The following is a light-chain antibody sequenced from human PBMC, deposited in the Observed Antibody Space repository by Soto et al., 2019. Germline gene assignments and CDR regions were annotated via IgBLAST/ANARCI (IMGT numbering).Light chain of an antibody. J-gene: IGKJ1*01. Sequence: EIVLTQSPATLSLSPGERATLSCRASQSVGSYFAWYQQKPGQTPRLLIYGASSRATGIPDRFSGSGSGTDFTLTISRLEPEDFAVYYCQQYDSSPKTFGQGTKVDIK. CDR3: QQYDSSPKT. CDR2: GAS. V-gene: IGKV3-20*01. CDR1: QSVGSY.